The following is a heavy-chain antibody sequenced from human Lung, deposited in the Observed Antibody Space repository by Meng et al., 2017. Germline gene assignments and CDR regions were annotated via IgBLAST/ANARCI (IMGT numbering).Heavy chain of an antibody. CDR2: FVSNADT. V-gene: IGHV1-18*01. D-gene: IGHD3-10*01. Sequence: QAQLLQSGAEVKKPGASVWISCKAFGYTSASYGISWFRQAPGQGLEWMGWFVSNADTYPAQKFQGRVTMTRDTHTSTDFMELRSLRFDDTAVYYCARGTPGRSYSDYWGQGTLVTVSS. CDR3: ARGTPGRSYSDY. CDR1: GYTSASYG. J-gene: IGHJ4*02.